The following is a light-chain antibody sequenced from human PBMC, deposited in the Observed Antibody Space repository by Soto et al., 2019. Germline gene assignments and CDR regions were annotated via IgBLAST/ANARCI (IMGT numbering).Light chain of an antibody. V-gene: IGKV3-20*01. J-gene: IGKJ2*01. CDR1: QSVSSGN. CDR3: QQYGRSPYT. Sequence: EIVLTQSPGTLSLPPGERATLSCRASQSVSSGNLAWYQQKPGQAPRVFIYGASSRATGIPERFSGSGSGTDFTLTISRLEPEDFAVYYCQQYGRSPYTFGQGTKLEIK. CDR2: GAS.